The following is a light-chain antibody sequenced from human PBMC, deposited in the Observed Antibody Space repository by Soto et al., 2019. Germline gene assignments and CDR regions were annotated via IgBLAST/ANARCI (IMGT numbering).Light chain of an antibody. V-gene: IGKV1-5*03. CDR3: QQYDRFPYT. CDR2: KAS. Sequence: DIQMTQSPSTLSASVGDTVTITCRASQSISNWLAWYQQKPWQAPKLLIHKASTLESGVPSRFSGSGSGTEFTLTISSLQPDDFATFYCQQYDRFPYTFGKGTKLEIK. CDR1: QSISNW. J-gene: IGKJ2*01.